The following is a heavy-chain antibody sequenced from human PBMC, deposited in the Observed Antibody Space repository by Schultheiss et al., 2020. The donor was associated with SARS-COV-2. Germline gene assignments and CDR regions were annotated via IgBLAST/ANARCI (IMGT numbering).Heavy chain of an antibody. V-gene: IGHV2-70*11. Sequence: SGPTLVKPTQTLTLTCTFSGFSLSTSGMCVSWIRQPPGKALEWLARIDWDDDKYYSTSLKTRLTISKDTSKSQVVLTMTNMDPVDTATYYCARTSLGSSWGDNWFDPWGQGTLVTVSS. J-gene: IGHJ5*02. CDR2: IDWDDDK. CDR3: ARTSLGSSWGDNWFDP. D-gene: IGHD6-13*01. CDR1: GFSLSTSGMC.